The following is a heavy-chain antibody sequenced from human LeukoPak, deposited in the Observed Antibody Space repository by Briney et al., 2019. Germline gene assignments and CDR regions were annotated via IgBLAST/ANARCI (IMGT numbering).Heavy chain of an antibody. Sequence: GGSLRLSCAASGFTFSSYSMNWVRQAPGKGLEWVSYISSSSSTIYYADSVKGRFTISRDNAKNSLYLQMNSLRAEDTAVYYCAGGLYYYDSSGYYDDAFDIWGQGTMVTVSS. CDR2: ISSSSSTI. CDR3: AGGLYYYDSSGYYDDAFDI. CDR1: GFTFSSYS. V-gene: IGHV3-48*01. J-gene: IGHJ3*02. D-gene: IGHD3-22*01.